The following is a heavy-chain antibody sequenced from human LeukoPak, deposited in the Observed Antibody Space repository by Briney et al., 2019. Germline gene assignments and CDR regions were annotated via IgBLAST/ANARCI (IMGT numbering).Heavy chain of an antibody. CDR2: INPGGDNT. CDR3: ARIRDGYNDAYDI. V-gene: IGHV1-46*01. CDR1: GYTFTNYY. D-gene: IGHD5-24*01. Sequence: ASVKVSCKASGYTFTNYYIHWVRQAPGQGLEWMGLINPGGDNTDYAQNFQGRVTMTRDTSTSTVYEDTAVYYCARIRDGYNDAYDIWGQGTMVTVSS. J-gene: IGHJ3*02.